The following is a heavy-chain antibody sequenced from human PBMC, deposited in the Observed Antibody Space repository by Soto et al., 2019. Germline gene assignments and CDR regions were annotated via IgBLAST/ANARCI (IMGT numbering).Heavy chain of an antibody. V-gene: IGHV3-74*01. CDR2: INSDGSST. D-gene: IGHD3-10*01. CDR3: ARGPDLGSGSPNYGMDV. Sequence: GGSLRLSCAASGFTFSSYWMHWVRQAPGKGLVWVSRINSDGSSTSYADSVKGRFTISRDNAKNTLYLQMNSLRAEDTAVYYCARGPDLGSGSPNYGMDVWGQGTTVTVSS. CDR1: GFTFSSYW. J-gene: IGHJ6*02.